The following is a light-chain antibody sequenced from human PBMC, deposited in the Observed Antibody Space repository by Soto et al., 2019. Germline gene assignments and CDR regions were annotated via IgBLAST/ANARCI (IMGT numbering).Light chain of an antibody. Sequence: DIQMTQSPSTLSASVGDRVTITCRASQSISSWLAWYQQKPGKAPKLLIYKASSLESGVPSRFSGSGSGTEFTLTISSLQPDDLATYYYQQYNSYSYTFGQGTKLEIK. CDR1: QSISSW. J-gene: IGKJ2*01. V-gene: IGKV1-5*03. CDR3: QQYNSYSYT. CDR2: KAS.